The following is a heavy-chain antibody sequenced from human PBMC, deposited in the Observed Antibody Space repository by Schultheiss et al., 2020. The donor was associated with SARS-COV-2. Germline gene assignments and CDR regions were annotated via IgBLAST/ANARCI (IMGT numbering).Heavy chain of an antibody. V-gene: IGHV4-39*01. D-gene: IGHD6-19*01. CDR1: GGSISSGGYY. Sequence: SETLSLTCAVSGGSISSGGYYWGWIRQPPGKGLEWIGSIYYSGSTYYNPSLESRVTISVDTSKNQFSLKLTSVTAADTAVYYCARPGIGWETYYFDLWGQGTLVTVSS. CDR3: ARPGIGWETYYFDL. CDR2: IYYSGST. J-gene: IGHJ4*01.